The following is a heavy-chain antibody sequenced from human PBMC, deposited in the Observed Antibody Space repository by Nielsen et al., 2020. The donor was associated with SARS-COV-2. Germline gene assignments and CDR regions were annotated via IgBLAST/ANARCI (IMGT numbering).Heavy chain of an antibody. CDR2: ISSSSSTI. V-gene: IGHV3-48*04. CDR1: GFTFSSYS. Sequence: GESLKISCAASGFTFSSYSMNWVRQAQGKGLEWVSYISSSSSTIYYADSVKGRFTISRDNAKNSLYLQMNSLRAEYTAVYYCARDFMQFACTLIGVNYFDYWGQGTLVTVSS. J-gene: IGHJ4*02. D-gene: IGHD3-16*01. CDR3: ARDFMQFACTLIGVNYFDY.